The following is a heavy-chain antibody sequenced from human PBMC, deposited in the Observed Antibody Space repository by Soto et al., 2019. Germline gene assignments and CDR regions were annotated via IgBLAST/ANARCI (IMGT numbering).Heavy chain of an antibody. CDR2: IIPILGIA. V-gene: IGHV1-69*02. J-gene: IGHJ6*02. Sequence: QVQLVQSGAEVKKPGSSVKVSCKASGGTFSSYTISWVRQAPGQGLEWMGRIIPILGIANYAQKFQGRVTITADKSTSTAYLELSSLRSEDTAVYYCARSRSPWVPAALNYYYGMDVWGQGTTVTVSS. D-gene: IGHD2-2*01. CDR1: GGTFSSYT. CDR3: ARSRSPWVPAALNYYYGMDV.